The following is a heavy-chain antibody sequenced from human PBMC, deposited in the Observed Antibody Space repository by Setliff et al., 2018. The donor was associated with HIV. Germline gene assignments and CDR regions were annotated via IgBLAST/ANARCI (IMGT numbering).Heavy chain of an antibody. CDR2: ISSYNGNT. Sequence: ASVKVSCKASGYIFTDYFIHWVRQAPGQGLEWMGWISSYNGNTKYAQKVQDRVTMTKDTSTSTAYMELRSLRSDDTAVYYCARVSRSGWFFDWWGQGSLVTVSS. D-gene: IGHD6-19*01. CDR1: GYIFTDYF. V-gene: IGHV1-18*04. J-gene: IGHJ4*02. CDR3: ARVSRSGWFFDW.